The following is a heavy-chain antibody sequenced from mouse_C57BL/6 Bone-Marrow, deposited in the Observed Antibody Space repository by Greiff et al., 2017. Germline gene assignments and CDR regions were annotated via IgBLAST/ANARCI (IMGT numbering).Heavy chain of an antibody. CDR1: GYTFTDYN. CDR3: ARQPHYDAMDY. Sequence: EVQLVESGPELVKPGASVKIPCKASGYTFTDYNMDWVKQSHGKSLEWIGDINPNNGGTIYNQKFKGKATLTVDKSSSTAYMELRSLTSEDTAVYYGARQPHYDAMDYWGQGTSVTVSS. J-gene: IGHJ4*01. CDR2: INPNNGGT. V-gene: IGHV1-18*01.